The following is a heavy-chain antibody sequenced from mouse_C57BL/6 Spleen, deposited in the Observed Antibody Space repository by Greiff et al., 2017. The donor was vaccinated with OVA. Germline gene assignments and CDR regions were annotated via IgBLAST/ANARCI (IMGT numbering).Heavy chain of an antibody. J-gene: IGHJ2*01. D-gene: IGHD1-1*01. CDR2: IRSKSSNYAT. CDR1: GFTFNTYA. V-gene: IGHV10-3*01. CDR3: VREAPYYASIGYYFDY. Sequence: EVKLVESGGGLVQPKGSLKLSCAASGFTFNTYAMHWVRQAPGKGLEWVARIRSKSSNYATYYADSVKDRFTISRDDSQSMLYLQMNNLKTEDIAMYYCVREAPYYASIGYYFDYWGQGTTLTVSS.